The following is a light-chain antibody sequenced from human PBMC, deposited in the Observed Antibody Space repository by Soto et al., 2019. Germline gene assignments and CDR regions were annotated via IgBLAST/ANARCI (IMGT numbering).Light chain of an antibody. CDR1: QSLLHSNGYNY. V-gene: IGKV2-28*01. CDR2: LGS. J-gene: IGKJ2*01. Sequence: DIVMTQSPLSLPVTAGEPASISCRSSQSLLHSNGYNYLDWYLQKPGQSPQLLIYLGSNRASGVPDRFSGSGSGTDFTLKISRVEAEDVGVYYCMQALQTHYTFGQGTKLEIK. CDR3: MQALQTHYT.